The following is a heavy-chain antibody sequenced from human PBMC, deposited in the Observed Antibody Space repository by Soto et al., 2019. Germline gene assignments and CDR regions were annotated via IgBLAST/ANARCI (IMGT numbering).Heavy chain of an antibody. CDR3: ARDPSSDYGDSKEPSGFDY. CDR1: GGSFSGYY. J-gene: IGHJ4*02. D-gene: IGHD4-17*01. Sequence: SETLSLTCAVYGGSFSGYYWSRIRQPPGEGLEWIGEINHSGSTNYNPSLKSRVTISVDTSKNQFSLKLSSVTAADTAVYYCARDPSSDYGDSKEPSGFDYWGQGTLVTVSS. V-gene: IGHV4-34*01. CDR2: INHSGST.